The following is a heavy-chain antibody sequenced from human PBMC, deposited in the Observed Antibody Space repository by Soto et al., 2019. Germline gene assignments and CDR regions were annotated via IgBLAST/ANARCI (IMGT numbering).Heavy chain of an antibody. Sequence: QVQLQESGPGLVKSPETLSLTCTVSGGSVSSEHYYWNWIRQPPGKGLEWIGYFYYTGSTNYNPSLESRLTMSVDMSKNHFSLKLSSVTAADTAVYYCAGGTDGKKVAYWGQGTLVTVSS. J-gene: IGHJ4*02. D-gene: IGHD5-12*01. CDR3: AGGTDGKKVAY. CDR2: FYYTGST. V-gene: IGHV4-61*03. CDR1: GGSVSSEHYY.